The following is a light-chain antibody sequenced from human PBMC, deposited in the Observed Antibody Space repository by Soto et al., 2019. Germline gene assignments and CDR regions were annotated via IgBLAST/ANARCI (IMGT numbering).Light chain of an antibody. V-gene: IGKV3-15*01. CDR1: QSVSSN. J-gene: IGKJ1*01. Sequence: EIVMTQSPATLSVSPGERATLSCRASQSVSSNLAWYQQKPGQAPRLLIYGASARATGIPDRFSGGGSGADFTLTISDVQPEDFALYYCHQRQSWPRTFGQGTKVDI. CDR2: GAS. CDR3: HQRQSWPRT.